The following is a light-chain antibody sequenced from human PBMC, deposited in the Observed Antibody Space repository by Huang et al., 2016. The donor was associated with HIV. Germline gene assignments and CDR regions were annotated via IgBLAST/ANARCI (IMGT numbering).Light chain of an antibody. J-gene: IGKJ1*01. V-gene: IGKV3-20*01. CDR3: QQYGTSPWT. CDR2: GAT. CDR1: ESVRSTY. Sequence: EIVLTQSPGTLSLSPWDGATVSGRANESVRSTYLAWYRQSGGQAPRLLIYGATDSATGILDMGRGSGSGTDFTLTISRLEPEDFAVYYCQQYGTSPWTFGQGTKVEIK.